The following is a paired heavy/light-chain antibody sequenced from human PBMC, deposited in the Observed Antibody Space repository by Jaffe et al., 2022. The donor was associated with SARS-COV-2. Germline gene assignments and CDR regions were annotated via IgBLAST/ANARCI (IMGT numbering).Heavy chain of an antibody. Sequence: QVQLVQSGAEVKKPGASVRVSCKASGYTFTSFYIHWVRQAPGQGLEWMGVTDPSGGTTNHAVKFLDRLTMTRDTSTNTVYMDLSGLTSEDTAMYYCARDKIGDGLYWFFDLWGRGSLVTVSS. D-gene: IGHD3-3*01. CDR1: GYTFTSFY. CDR2: TDPSGGTT. CDR3: ARDKIGDGLYWFFDL. V-gene: IGHV1-46*01. J-gene: IGHJ2*01.
Light chain of an antibody. J-gene: IGKJ2*01. CDR1: QSISSW. Sequence: DIQMTQSPSTLSASVGDRVTITCRASQSISSWLAWYQQKPGKAPKLLIYEASTLESGVPSRFSGSGSGTEFTLTISRLQPDDFATYYCQQYSSYSSFGQGTKLEIK. V-gene: IGKV1-5*03. CDR3: QQYSSYSS. CDR2: EAS.